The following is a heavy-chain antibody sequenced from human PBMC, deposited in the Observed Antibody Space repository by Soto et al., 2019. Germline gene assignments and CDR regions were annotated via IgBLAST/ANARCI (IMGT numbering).Heavy chain of an antibody. CDR1: GFTFSSYW. D-gene: IGHD6-13*01. Sequence: EVQLVESGGGLVQPGGSLRLSCAASGFTFSSYWMTWVRQAPGKGLEWVANIKQDGSEKYYVDSVKGRFTISRDNAKNSGYLQMNSLRAEDTAVYYCARALYSSSWYNWFDPWGQGTLVTVSS. V-gene: IGHV3-7*05. CDR3: ARALYSSSWYNWFDP. CDR2: IKQDGSEK. J-gene: IGHJ5*02.